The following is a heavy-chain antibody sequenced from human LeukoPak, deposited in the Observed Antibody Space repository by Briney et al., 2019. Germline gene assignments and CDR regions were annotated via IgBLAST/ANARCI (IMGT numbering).Heavy chain of an antibody. V-gene: IGHV4-59*01. J-gene: IGHJ4*02. CDR3: ARFRGRSAYYLDY. CDR1: GGSISSYY. Sequence: SETLSLTCTVSGGSISSYYRNWIRQPPGKGLEWVGYICYSVSTDYNPSLKSRVTISADTSKNQFSLRLTSVTAADTAVYYCARFRGRSAYYLDYWGQGTLVTVSS. D-gene: IGHD2-15*01. CDR2: ICYSVST.